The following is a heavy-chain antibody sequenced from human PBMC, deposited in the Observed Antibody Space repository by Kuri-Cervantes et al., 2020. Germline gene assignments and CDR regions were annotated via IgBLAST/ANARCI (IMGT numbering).Heavy chain of an antibody. CDR3: AGVRSERGRSSSFDP. Sequence: SETLSLTCTVSGGSISSGDYYWSWIRQPPGKGLEWIGYIYYSGSTYYHPSLKSRVTITVDTSKNQFSLKLCSVTAADTAVYYCAGVRSERGRSSSFDPWGQGTLVTVSS. D-gene: IGHD3-3*01. V-gene: IGHV4-30-4*02. CDR1: GGSISSGDYY. CDR2: IYYSGST. J-gene: IGHJ5*02.